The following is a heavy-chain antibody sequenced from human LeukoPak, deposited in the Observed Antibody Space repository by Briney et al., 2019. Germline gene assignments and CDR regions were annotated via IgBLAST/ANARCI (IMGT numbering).Heavy chain of an antibody. V-gene: IGHV4-31*03. CDR1: GGSISSGGYY. CDR2: IYYSGST. J-gene: IGHJ5*02. Sequence: PSETLSLTCTVSGGSISSGGYYWSWIRQHPGKGLEWIGYIYYSGSTYYNPSLKSRVTISVDTSKNQFSLKLSSVTAADTAVYYCARFEYSSSWYGNLFDPWGQGTLVTVSS. D-gene: IGHD6-13*01. CDR3: ARFEYSSSWYGNLFDP.